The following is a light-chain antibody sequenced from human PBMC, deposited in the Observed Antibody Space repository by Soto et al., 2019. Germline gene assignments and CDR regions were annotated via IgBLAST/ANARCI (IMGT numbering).Light chain of an antibody. Sequence: SVRRQPPSVSGAPGQRVTISCTGSSSNIGAGYDVHWYQQLPGTAPKLLIYGNSNRPSGVPDRFSGSKSGTSASLAITGLQAEDEADYYCQSYESSLSGDVFGTGTKVTVL. CDR3: QSYESSLSGDV. V-gene: IGLV1-40*01. CDR1: SSNIGAGYD. J-gene: IGLJ1*01. CDR2: GNS.